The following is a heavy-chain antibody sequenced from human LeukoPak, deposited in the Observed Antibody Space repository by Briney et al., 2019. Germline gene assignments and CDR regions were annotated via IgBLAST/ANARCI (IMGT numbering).Heavy chain of an antibody. D-gene: IGHD2-2*01. CDR3: ARGSCGSATCLDY. Sequence: GGSLRLSCAASGFTFRDYGMHWVRQAPGKGLEWVSFIWYDGSNKYYEDSVKGRFTISRDNSKNTVSLQMDSLRVEDTAVYYCARGSCGSATCLDYWGQGILVSVS. V-gene: IGHV3-30*02. CDR1: GFTFRDYG. J-gene: IGHJ4*02. CDR2: IWYDGSNK.